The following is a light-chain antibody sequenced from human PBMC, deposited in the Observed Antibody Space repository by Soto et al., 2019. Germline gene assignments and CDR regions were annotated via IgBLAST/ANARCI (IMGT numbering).Light chain of an antibody. CDR1: QSLLHITGETF. CDR3: MQSTQLPPT. J-gene: IGKJ5*01. Sequence: DVVMTQTPLSLSVAPGQPASISCKSSQSLLHITGETFLFWYXQKQGQSPQXLIYEVSTRVSGVPDRFSGSGSGTDFTIEISRVETDDVGIYYCMQSTQLPPTFGQGTRLEIK. CDR2: EVS. V-gene: IGKV2D-29*02.